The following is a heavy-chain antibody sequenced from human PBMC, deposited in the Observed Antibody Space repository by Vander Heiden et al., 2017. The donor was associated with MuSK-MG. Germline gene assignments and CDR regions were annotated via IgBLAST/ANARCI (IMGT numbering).Heavy chain of an antibody. Sequence: QVQLQQWGAGLLKPSETLSLTCAVYGGSFRDYYWSWIRQPPGKGLEWIGKINHSGSTNYNPSLKSRVTISVDTSKNQFSLKVSSVTAADAAVYYCARVMTENNWFDPWGQGTLVTVSS. J-gene: IGHJ5*02. V-gene: IGHV4-34*01. CDR3: ARVMTENNWFDP. CDR2: INHSGST. CDR1: GGSFRDYY.